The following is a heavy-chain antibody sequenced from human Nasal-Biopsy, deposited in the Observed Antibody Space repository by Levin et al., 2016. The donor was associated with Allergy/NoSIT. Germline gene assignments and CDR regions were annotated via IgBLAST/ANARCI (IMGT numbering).Heavy chain of an antibody. CDR2: IRSTNTYK. J-gene: IGHJ4*02. V-gene: IGHV3-21*01. CDR3: AREANSGHNWEYTFDN. CDR1: GFTFSSYS. Sequence: GGSLRLSCAASGFTFSSYSMNWVRQAPGKGLEWVSSIRSTNTYKYYGDSVKGRFTISRDNAKNSLYLQMNSLRAEDTAVYYCAREANSGHNWEYTFDNWGQGTLVTVSS. D-gene: IGHD1-26*01.